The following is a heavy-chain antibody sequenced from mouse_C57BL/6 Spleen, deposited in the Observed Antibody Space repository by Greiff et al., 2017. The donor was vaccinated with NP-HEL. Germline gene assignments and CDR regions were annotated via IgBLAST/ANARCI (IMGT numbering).Heavy chain of an antibody. CDR3: ASNLYLYYFDY. D-gene: IGHD5-5*01. CDR1: GYSFTSYY. CDR2: IYPGSGNT. V-gene: IGHV1-66*01. J-gene: IGHJ2*01. Sequence: VQRVESGPELVKPGASVKISCKASGYSFTSYYIHWVKQRPGQGLEWIGWIYPGSGNTKYNEKFKGKATLTADTSSSTAYMQLSSLTSEDSAVYYCASNLYLYYFDYWGQGTTLTVSS.